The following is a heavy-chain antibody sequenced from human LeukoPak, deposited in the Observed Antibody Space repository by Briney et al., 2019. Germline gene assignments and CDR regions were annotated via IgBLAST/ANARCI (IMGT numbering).Heavy chain of an antibody. Sequence: GGSLRLSCAASGFTFSSYGMHWVRQAPGKGLEWVAFIRYDGSNKYYADSAKGRFTISRDNSKNTLYLQMNSLRAEDTAVYYCAKDWADSSSWKLYYYYYGMDVWGQGTTVTVSS. D-gene: IGHD6-13*01. V-gene: IGHV3-30*02. CDR2: IRYDGSNK. CDR1: GFTFSSYG. J-gene: IGHJ6*02. CDR3: AKDWADSSSWKLYYYYYGMDV.